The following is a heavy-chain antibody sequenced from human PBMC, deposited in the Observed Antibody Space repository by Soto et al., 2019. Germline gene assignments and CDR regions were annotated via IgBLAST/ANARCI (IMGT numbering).Heavy chain of an antibody. J-gene: IGHJ6*02. CDR3: ARGRGAAGTDSVQYYGMDV. CDR1: GFTFSSYS. CDR2: ISSSSSYI. D-gene: IGHD6-13*01. Sequence: EVQLVESGGGLVKPGGSLRLSCAASGFTFSSYSMNWVRKAPGKGLEWVSSISSSSSYIYYADSVKGRFTISRDNAKNSLYLQMNSLRAEDTAVYYCARGRGAAGTDSVQYYGMDVWGQGTTVTVSS. V-gene: IGHV3-21*01.